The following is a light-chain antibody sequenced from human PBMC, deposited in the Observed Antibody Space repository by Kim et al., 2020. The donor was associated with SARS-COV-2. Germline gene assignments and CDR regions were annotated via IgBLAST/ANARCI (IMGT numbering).Light chain of an antibody. V-gene: IGLV1-44*01. CDR2: NNN. CDR1: SSNIGSTT. Sequence: ELTQPPSASGTPGRRFTISCSGSSSNIGSTTVNWYQQLPGTAPKLLIYNNNQRPSGVPHRFSGSKSGTSASLAIGGLQSEDEADYYCAAWDDSLNGRVFGGGTKGTVL. J-gene: IGLJ3*02. CDR3: AAWDDSLNGRV.